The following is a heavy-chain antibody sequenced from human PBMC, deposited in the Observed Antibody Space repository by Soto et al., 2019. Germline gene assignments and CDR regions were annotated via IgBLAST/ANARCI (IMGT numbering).Heavy chain of an antibody. J-gene: IGHJ5*02. Sequence: QVQLQESGPGLVKPSETLSLTCTVSGGSISSYYWSWIRQPPGKGLEWIGFVSYSGSTTYNPSLKSRVTMSVDTSKNQFSLKLTSVSAADTAVYYCARISSSYFDWGERLKWFDPWGQGTLVTVSS. CDR2: VSYSGST. CDR1: GGSISSYY. V-gene: IGHV4-59*01. CDR3: ARISSSYFDWGERLKWFDP. D-gene: IGHD3-9*01.